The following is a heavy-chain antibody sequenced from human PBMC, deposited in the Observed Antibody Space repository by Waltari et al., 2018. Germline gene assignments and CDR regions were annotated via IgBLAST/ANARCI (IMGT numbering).Heavy chain of an antibody. Sequence: EVQLVESGGGLVQPGRSLRLSCVASRFTFDDYSMHWVRQAPGKGLEWVAGVNWNSGSIGYGDSVKGRFTISRDNARNSLYLQMSGLTSEDTALYYCAKKNDEVFDRNGLVYDAFDMWGQGTMVTVSS. CDR2: VNWNSGSI. CDR1: RFTFDDYS. J-gene: IGHJ3*02. CDR3: AKKNDEVFDRNGLVYDAFDM. D-gene: IGHD3-22*01. V-gene: IGHV3-9*01.